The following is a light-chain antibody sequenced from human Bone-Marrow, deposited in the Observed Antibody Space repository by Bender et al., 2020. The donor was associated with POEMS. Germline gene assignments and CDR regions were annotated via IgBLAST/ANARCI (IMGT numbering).Light chain of an antibody. Sequence: QTALTQPASVSGSPGQSVTISCTATSSDVAYYKYVSWYQQFPGKAPTLILYEDVMPPSGISTRFSGSKSANTASLIISALQTDDEADYYCSSSTGSGAVVFGGGTKLTVL. V-gene: IGLV2-14*01. CDR3: SSSTGSGAVV. CDR2: EDV. J-gene: IGLJ2*01. CDR1: SSDVAYYKY.